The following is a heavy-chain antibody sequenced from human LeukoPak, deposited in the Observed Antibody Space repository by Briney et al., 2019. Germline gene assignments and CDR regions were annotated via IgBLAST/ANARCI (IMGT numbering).Heavy chain of an antibody. CDR3: ARRAGEYSHPSDS. CDR1: GFTVSSNS. Sequence: PGGSLRLSCTVSGFTVSSNSMSWVRQAPGKGLEWVSFIYSGGNTHYSDSVKGRFTISRDNSKNTLYLQMNSLRADDTAVYYCARRAGEYSHPSDSSGQGTLVTVSS. V-gene: IGHV3-53*01. D-gene: IGHD4-17*01. J-gene: IGHJ4*02. CDR2: IYSGGNT.